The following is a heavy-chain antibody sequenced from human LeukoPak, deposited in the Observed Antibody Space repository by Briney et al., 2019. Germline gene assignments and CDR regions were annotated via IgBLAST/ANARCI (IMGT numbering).Heavy chain of an antibody. V-gene: IGHV4-34*01. D-gene: IGHD5-18*01. J-gene: IGHJ3*02. Sequence: SETLSLTCAVYGGSFSGYYWSWIRQPPGKGLEWIGEINHSGSSNYNPSLKSRVTISVDTSKNQFSLKLSSVTAADTAVYYCARDVDTPMVDAFDIWGQGTMVTVSS. CDR3: ARDVDTPMVDAFDI. CDR1: GGSFSGYY. CDR2: INHSGSS.